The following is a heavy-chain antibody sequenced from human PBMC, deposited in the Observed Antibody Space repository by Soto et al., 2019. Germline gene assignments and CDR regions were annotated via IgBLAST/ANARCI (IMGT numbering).Heavy chain of an antibody. J-gene: IGHJ4*02. CDR2: IYYSGST. Sequence: TSETLSLTCTVSGGSISSGGYYWSWIRQHPGKGLEWIGYIYYSGSTYYNPSLKSRVTISVDTSKNQFSLKLSSVTAADTAVYYCARLREVVALSWGQGTLVTVSS. V-gene: IGHV4-39*01. D-gene: IGHD2-15*01. CDR3: ARLREVVALS. CDR1: GGSISSGGYY.